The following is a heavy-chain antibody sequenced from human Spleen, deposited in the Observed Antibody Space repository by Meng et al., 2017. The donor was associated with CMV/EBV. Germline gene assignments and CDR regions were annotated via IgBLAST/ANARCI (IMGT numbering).Heavy chain of an antibody. CDR1: GGSISSSSYY. D-gene: IGHD6-6*01. Sequence: SETLSLTCTVSGGSISSSSYYWDWIRQPPGKGLEWIGYIYYSGSTNYNPSLKSRVTISVDTSKNQFSLKLSSVTAADTAVYYCARDREQLVGYYYYGMDVWGQGTTVTVSS. CDR2: IYYSGST. J-gene: IGHJ6*02. CDR3: ARDREQLVGYYYYGMDV. V-gene: IGHV4-61*01.